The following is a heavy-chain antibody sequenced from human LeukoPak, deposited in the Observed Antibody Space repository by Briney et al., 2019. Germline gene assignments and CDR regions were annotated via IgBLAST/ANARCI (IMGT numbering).Heavy chain of an antibody. Sequence: ASVKVSCKASGYTCTGYYMHWVRQAPGQGLEWMGWINPNSGGTNYAQKFQGRVTMTRDTSISTAYMELSRLRSDDTAVYSCASGYSSSWEIDYWGQGTLVTVSS. CDR1: GYTCTGYY. CDR2: INPNSGGT. V-gene: IGHV1-2*02. D-gene: IGHD6-13*01. J-gene: IGHJ4*02. CDR3: ASGYSSSWEIDY.